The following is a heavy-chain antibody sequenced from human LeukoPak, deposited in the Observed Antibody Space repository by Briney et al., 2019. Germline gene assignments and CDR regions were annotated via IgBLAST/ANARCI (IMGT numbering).Heavy chain of an antibody. D-gene: IGHD3-10*01. CDR2: INPNSGGT. CDR3: ARDRGGDAFDI. CDR1: GYTFTAYY. Sequence: VSVKVSCTASGYTFTAYYMHWVRQAPGQGLEWMGWINPNSGGTKYAQNFQGRFTMTRDTSISTAYMELSSMRSDDTAVYYCARDRGGDAFDIWGQGTMVTVSS. J-gene: IGHJ3*02. V-gene: IGHV1-2*02.